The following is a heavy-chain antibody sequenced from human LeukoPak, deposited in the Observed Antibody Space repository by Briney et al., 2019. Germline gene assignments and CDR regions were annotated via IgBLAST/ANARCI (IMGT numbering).Heavy chain of an antibody. CDR1: GYTFTSYA. CDR3: ARDKRASGWPFDY. Sequence: GASVKVSCKASGYTFTSYAMHWVRQAPGQGLEWMGGIIPIFGTANYAQKFQGRVTITADESTSTAYMELSSLRSEDTAVYYCARDKRASGWPFDYWGQGTLVTVSS. CDR2: IIPIFGTA. D-gene: IGHD6-19*01. J-gene: IGHJ4*02. V-gene: IGHV1-69*13.